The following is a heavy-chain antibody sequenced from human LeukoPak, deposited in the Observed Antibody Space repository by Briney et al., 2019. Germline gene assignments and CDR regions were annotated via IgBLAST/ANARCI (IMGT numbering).Heavy chain of an antibody. CDR3: ARDLRYCSGGSCPAFDI. J-gene: IGHJ3*02. Sequence: SETLSLTCGVSGYSISSDYYWGWIRQSPGKGLEWIGSIYHSGSTYYKSSLKSRVTISIDTSKNQFSLKLSSVTAADTAVYYCARDLRYCSGGSCPAFDIWGQGTMVTVSS. V-gene: IGHV4-38-2*02. CDR2: IYHSGST. CDR1: GYSISSDYY. D-gene: IGHD2-15*01.